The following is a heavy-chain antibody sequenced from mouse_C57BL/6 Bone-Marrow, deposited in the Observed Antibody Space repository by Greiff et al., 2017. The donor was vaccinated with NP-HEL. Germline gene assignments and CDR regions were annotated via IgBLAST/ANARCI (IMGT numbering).Heavy chain of an antibody. Sequence: VKLQESGPGLVQPSQSLSITCTVSGFSLTSYGVHWVRQPPGKGLEWLGVIWSGGSTDYNAAFISRLSISKDNSKSQVFFKMNSLQADDTAIYYCAKNGDDYVLYFDYWGQGTTLTVSS. CDR3: AKNGDDYVLYFDY. J-gene: IGHJ2*01. D-gene: IGHD2-4*01. V-gene: IGHV2-4*01. CDR2: IWSGGST. CDR1: GFSLTSYG.